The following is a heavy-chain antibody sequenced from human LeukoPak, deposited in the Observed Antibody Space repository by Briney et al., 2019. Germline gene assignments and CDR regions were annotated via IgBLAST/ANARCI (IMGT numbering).Heavy chain of an antibody. CDR1: GGSISSYY. Sequence: SETLSLTCTVSGGSISSYYWGWIRQPPGKGLEWIGYIYYSGSTNYNPSLKSRVTISVDTSKNQFSLKLSSVTAADTAVYYCARDNWNYGSSMDVWGQGATVTVSS. D-gene: IGHD1-7*01. CDR2: IYYSGST. CDR3: ARDNWNYGSSMDV. V-gene: IGHV4-59*01. J-gene: IGHJ6*02.